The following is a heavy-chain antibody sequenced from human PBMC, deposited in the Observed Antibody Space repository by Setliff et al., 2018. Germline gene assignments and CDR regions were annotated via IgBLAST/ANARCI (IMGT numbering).Heavy chain of an antibody. CDR1: GFSLSTSLVG. V-gene: IGHV2-5*01. Sequence: GSGPTLVNPTQTLTLTCTFSGFSLSTSLVGVGWIRQPPGKALEWLVLIYWNDEKRYSPSLKSRLTITKDTSKNQVVLTMTNMDPVDTATYYCAHIAGGGNSPRHDYWGQGTLVTVSS. J-gene: IGHJ4*02. CDR3: AHIAGGGNSPRHDY. CDR2: IYWNDEK. D-gene: IGHD2-21*01.